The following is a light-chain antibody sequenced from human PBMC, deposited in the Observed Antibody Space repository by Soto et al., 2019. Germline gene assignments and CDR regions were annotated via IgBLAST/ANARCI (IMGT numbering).Light chain of an antibody. J-gene: IGKJ2*01. Sequence: DIVMTQTPLSSPVTLGQPASISCRSSQSLLHSDGTTYLTWFHQRPGQPPRLLIYHVSTRFSGVXDXXSGSGAGTDFTLKISRVEGEDVGVYYCMQATEFPYTFGQGTKLEIK. CDR3: MQATEFPYT. V-gene: IGKV2-24*01. CDR1: QSLLHSDGTTY. CDR2: HVS.